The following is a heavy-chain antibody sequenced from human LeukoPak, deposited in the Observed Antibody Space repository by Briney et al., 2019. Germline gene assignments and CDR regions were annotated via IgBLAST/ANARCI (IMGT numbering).Heavy chain of an antibody. D-gene: IGHD3-22*01. CDR2: IWFDGIRK. J-gene: IGHJ3*02. CDR3: ARDLEDSSPFGAFDM. V-gene: IGHV3-33*08. Sequence: PGGSLRLSCAASGFTFINYAMSWVRQAPGMGLEWVAAIWFDGIRKYYADSVKGRLTISRDNSKNTLYLQMSSLRAEDTAVYYCARDLEDSSPFGAFDMWGQGTMVTVSS. CDR1: GFTFINYA.